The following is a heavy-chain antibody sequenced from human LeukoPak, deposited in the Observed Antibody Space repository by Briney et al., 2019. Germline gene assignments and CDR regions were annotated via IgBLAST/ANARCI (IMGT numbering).Heavy chain of an antibody. D-gene: IGHD3-3*01. Sequence: ASVKVSCKASGYTFTGYYMHWVRQAPGKGLEWMGWINPNSGGTNYAQKFQGRVTMTRDTSISTAYMELSRLRSDDTAVYYCARSHDFWSGTDFDYWGQGTLVTVSS. CDR1: GYTFTGYY. J-gene: IGHJ4*02. CDR2: INPNSGGT. CDR3: ARSHDFWSGTDFDY. V-gene: IGHV1-2*02.